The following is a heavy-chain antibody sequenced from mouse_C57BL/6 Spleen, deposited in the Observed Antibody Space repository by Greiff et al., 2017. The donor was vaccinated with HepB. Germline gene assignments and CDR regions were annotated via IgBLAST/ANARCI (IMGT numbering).Heavy chain of an antibody. J-gene: IGHJ2*01. CDR1: GYTFTSYW. CDR3: ARGGAYYYGSSIVY. Sequence: QVQLQQPGAELVMPGASVKLSCKASGYTFTSYWMHWVKQRPGQGLEWIGEIDPSDSYTNYNQKLKGKSTLTVDKSSSTAYMQLSSLTSEDSAVYYSARGGAYYYGSSIVYWGQGTTLTVSS. CDR2: IDPSDSYT. D-gene: IGHD1-1*01. V-gene: IGHV1-69*01.